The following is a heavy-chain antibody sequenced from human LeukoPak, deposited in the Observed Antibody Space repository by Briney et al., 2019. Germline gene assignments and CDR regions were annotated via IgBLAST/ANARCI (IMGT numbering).Heavy chain of an antibody. CDR2: INPNSGGT. CDR1: GYTFTGYY. V-gene: IGHV1-2*06. D-gene: IGHD2-2*01. J-gene: IGHJ5*02. CDR3: ARYQYQLLLGNWFDP. Sequence: ASVKVSCKASGYTFTGYYMHWVRQVPGQGLEWMGRINPNSGGTNYAQKFQGRVTMTRDTSISTAYMELSRLRSDDTAVYYCARYQYQLLLGNWFDPWGQGTLVTVSS.